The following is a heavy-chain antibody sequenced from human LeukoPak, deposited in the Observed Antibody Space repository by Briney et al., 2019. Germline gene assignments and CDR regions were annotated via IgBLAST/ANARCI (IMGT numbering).Heavy chain of an antibody. CDR3: ARGLGTAIGDYFDY. CDR2: IYYSGST. CDR1: GGSISSSSYY. Sequence: SETLSLTCTVSGGSISSSSYYWGWIRQPPGKGLEWIGSIYYSGSTYYNPSLKSRVTISVDTSKNQFSLKLSSVTAADTAVYYCARGLGTAIGDYFDYWGQGTLVTVSS. D-gene: IGHD5-18*01. J-gene: IGHJ4*02. V-gene: IGHV4-39*07.